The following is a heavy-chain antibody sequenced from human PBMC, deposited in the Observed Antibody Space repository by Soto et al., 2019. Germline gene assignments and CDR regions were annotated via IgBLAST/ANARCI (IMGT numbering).Heavy chain of an antibody. Sequence: ASVKVSCKSSGYTFTSYGISWVRQAPGQGLEWMGWISAYNGNTNYAQKLQGRVTMTTDTSTSTAYMELRSLRSDDTAVYYCARGIRDSSSWTPLGYYFDYWGQGTLVTVSS. CDR3: ARGIRDSSSWTPLGYYFDY. V-gene: IGHV1-18*01. J-gene: IGHJ4*02. D-gene: IGHD6-13*01. CDR2: ISAYNGNT. CDR1: GYTFTSYG.